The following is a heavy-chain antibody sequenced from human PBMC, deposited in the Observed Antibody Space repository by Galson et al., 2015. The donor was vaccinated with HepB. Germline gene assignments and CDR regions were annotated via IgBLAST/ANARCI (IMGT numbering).Heavy chain of an antibody. D-gene: IGHD1-1*01. V-gene: IGHV3-23*01. CDR2: ISGSGGST. CDR3: AKASTTGTTIIPRWYY. CDR1: GFTFSSYA. Sequence: SLRLSCAASGFTFSSYAMSWVRQAPGKGLEWVSGISGSGGSTYYADSVKGRFTISRDSSKNTLYLQMNSLRAEDTAVYHCAKASTTGTTIIPRWYYWGQGTLVTVSS. J-gene: IGHJ4*02.